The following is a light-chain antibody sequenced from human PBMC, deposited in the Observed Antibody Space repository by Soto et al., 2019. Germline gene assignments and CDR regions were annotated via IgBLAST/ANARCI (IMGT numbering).Light chain of an antibody. J-gene: IGKJ1*01. CDR1: QGIGTY. V-gene: IGKV1-5*01. CDR3: QQYKA. CDR2: DAS. Sequence: DLHLTQSPSSLAASVGDRVTISCRATQGIGTYLTWYQKKPGRAPKLLIFDASSLERGVPSRCSGSGFGTKIRLTISSHHHDYFATYYCQQYKAFGQGTKVDIK.